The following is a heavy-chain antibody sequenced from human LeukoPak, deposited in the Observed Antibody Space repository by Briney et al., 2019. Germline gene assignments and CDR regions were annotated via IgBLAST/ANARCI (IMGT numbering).Heavy chain of an antibody. D-gene: IGHD6-19*01. V-gene: IGHV5-51*01. CDR1: GYTFTNYW. Sequence: GESLKISCRSSGYTFTNYWIGWVRQMPGKGLEWMGIIYPGDSDTKYSPSFQGQVTVSADKSISTAYLQWSSLKAADTAIYYCARRPPKGITVAGTDFDYWGQGTLVTVSS. J-gene: IGHJ4*02. CDR2: IYPGDSDT. CDR3: ARRPPKGITVAGTDFDY.